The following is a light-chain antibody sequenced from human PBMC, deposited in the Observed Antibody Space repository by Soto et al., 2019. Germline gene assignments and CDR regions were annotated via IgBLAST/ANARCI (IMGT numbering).Light chain of an antibody. J-gene: IGKJ2*02. Sequence: DIPMTQSPSTLSASVGDRVTITCRASQSINIWLAWYQQKPGKAPKLLIYDASSLESGVPSRFSGSGSGTEFTLTISSLQPDDFATYYCQQYNTYSCTFGQGTKLEIK. V-gene: IGKV1-5*01. CDR1: QSINIW. CDR2: DAS. CDR3: QQYNTYSCT.